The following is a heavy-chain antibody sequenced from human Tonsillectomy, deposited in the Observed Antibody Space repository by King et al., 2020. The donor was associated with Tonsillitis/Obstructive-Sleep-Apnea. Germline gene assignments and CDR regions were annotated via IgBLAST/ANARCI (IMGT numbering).Heavy chain of an antibody. J-gene: IGHJ3*02. CDR1: GYSFTNYW. Sequence: VQLVESGAEVKKPGESLKISCKGSGYSFTNYWIGWVRQMPGKGLEWMGIIYPGDSDTRYSPSFQGQVTISADKSISTAYLQWSSLKASDTAMYYCARQRSVVVPPAMVHAFDIWGQGTMVTVSS. CDR3: ARQRSVVVPPAMVHAFDI. CDR2: IYPGDSDT. V-gene: IGHV5-51*01. D-gene: IGHD2-2*01.